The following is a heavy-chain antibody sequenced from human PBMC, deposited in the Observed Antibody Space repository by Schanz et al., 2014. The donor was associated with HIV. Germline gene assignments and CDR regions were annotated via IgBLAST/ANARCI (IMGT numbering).Heavy chain of an antibody. CDR2: VIGSGVRT. V-gene: IGHV3-23*01. Sequence: VQLLESGGGLAQPGGSLTLSCAASGFTFTNHALSWVRQAPGRGLEWVSTVIGSGVRTIYADSVKGRFTISRDNSKNTLSLHMNSLRVEDTAVYYCAQMGAFAAFDIWGHGTVVTVSS. D-gene: IGHD3-16*01. CDR1: GFTFTNHA. J-gene: IGHJ3*02. CDR3: AQMGAFAAFDI.